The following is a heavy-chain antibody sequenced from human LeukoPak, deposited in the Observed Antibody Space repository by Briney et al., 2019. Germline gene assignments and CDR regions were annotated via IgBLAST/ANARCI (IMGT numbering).Heavy chain of an antibody. V-gene: IGHV3-74*01. CDR1: GFTFSNYW. J-gene: IGHJ4*02. D-gene: IGHD3/OR15-3a*01. CDR3: AKMMDWAFDY. CDR2: INSDGSST. Sequence: GGSLRLSCAASGFTFSNYWMHWVRQAPGKGLVWVSRINSDGSSTNYADSVKGRFTISRDNSKNTLYLQMNSLRAEDTAVYYCAKMMDWAFDYWGQGTLVTVSS.